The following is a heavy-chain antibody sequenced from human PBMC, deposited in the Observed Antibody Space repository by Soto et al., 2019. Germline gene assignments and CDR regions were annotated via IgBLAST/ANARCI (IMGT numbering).Heavy chain of an antibody. J-gene: IGHJ5*01. CDR2: IHYSGST. V-gene: IGHV4-39*01. Sequence: KTSETLSLTCTVSGGSIISSSYYWGWLRQPPGKGLEWIGTIHYSGSTYYNPSLESRVTISVDTSKNQFSLKLRSVTAADTAVYYCARPAAGSWGHGXLVTVYS. CDR1: GGSIISSSYY. CDR3: ARPAAGS.